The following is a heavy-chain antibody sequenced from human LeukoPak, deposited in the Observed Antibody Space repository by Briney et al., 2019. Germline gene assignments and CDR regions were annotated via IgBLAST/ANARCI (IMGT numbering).Heavy chain of an antibody. CDR1: GYTFTSYG. Sequence: ASVKVSCKASGYTFTSYGISWVRQAPGQGLEWMGWISAYNGNINYAQKLQGRVTMTTDTSTRTAYMELRSLRSDDTAVYYCARTGENIRYFDWLWPPDYYYGMDVWGKGTTVTVSS. V-gene: IGHV1-18*04. D-gene: IGHD3-9*01. J-gene: IGHJ6*04. CDR3: ARTGENIRYFDWLWPPDYYYGMDV. CDR2: ISAYNGNI.